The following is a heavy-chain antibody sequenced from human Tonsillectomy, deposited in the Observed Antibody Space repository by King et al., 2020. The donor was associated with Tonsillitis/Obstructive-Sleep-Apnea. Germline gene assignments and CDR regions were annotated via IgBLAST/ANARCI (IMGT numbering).Heavy chain of an antibody. CDR1: GGSISSSSYY. CDR2: IYYSGST. D-gene: IGHD3-3*01. V-gene: IGHV4-39*01. CDR3: ARRIMDYDFWSAQYQGTWFDP. J-gene: IGHJ5*02. Sequence: LQLQESGPGLVKPSETLSLTCTVSGGSISSSSYYWDWIRQPPGKGLEWIGNIYYSGSTYYNPSLKSRVTISVDTSKNQFSLKLISVTAADTAVYYCARRIMDYDFWSAQYQGTWFDPWGQGALVTVSS.